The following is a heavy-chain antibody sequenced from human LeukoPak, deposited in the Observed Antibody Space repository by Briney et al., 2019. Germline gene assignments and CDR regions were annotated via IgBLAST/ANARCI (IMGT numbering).Heavy chain of an antibody. D-gene: IGHD1-26*01. J-gene: IGHJ6*02. CDR1: GFTSSSDA. V-gene: IGHV3-23*01. CDR2: ISGSGGST. CDR3: AREGQYSGSYFGDYYAMDV. Sequence: PGGSLRLSCATSGFTSSSDAMSWVRQAPGKGLEWVSGISGSGGSTYYADSVKGRFTISRDNSKNTLYLQMNSLRAEDTAIYYCAREGQYSGSYFGDYYAMDVWGQGTTVTVYS.